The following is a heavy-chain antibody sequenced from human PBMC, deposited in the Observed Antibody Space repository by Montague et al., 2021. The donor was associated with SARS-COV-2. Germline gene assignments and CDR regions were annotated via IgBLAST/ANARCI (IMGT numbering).Heavy chain of an antibody. J-gene: IGHJ4*02. D-gene: IGHD1-20*01. CDR3: VRDQGRSNWNYPDY. CDR1: GGSISGYY. Sequence: SETLSLTYTVSGGSISGYYWSWFRQSAGQGLEWIGRIYNSGSTSXNPSLKSRVTMSVDTSKNQFSLKLSSVTAADTAVYYCVRDQGRSNWNYPDYWGQGTLVTVSS. V-gene: IGHV4-4*07. CDR2: IYNSGST.